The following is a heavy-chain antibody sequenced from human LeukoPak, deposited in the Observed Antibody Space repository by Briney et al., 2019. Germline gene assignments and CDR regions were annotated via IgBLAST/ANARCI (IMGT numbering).Heavy chain of an antibody. CDR1: GFTFSNYA. D-gene: IGHD1-26*01. CDR2: ITGSGDTT. Sequence: GGSLRLSCAASGFTFSNYAMSWVRQAPGKGLEWVSVITGSGDTTYYADSVKGRFTVSRDNSKNTLYIHMNSLRVEDTAVYYCAKTYGGGHLAYFDHGGQGTLVTVAS. V-gene: IGHV3-23*01. J-gene: IGHJ4*02. CDR3: AKTYGGGHLAYFDH.